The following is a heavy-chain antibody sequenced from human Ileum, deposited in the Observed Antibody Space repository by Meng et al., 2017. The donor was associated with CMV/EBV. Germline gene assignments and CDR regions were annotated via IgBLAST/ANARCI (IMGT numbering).Heavy chain of an antibody. CDR2: INSDGSST. D-gene: IGHD1-26*01. CDR1: GFTFSSYW. CDR3: ARGSGSYFSR. Sequence: PACAASGFTFSSYWMHWVRQAPGKGLGWVSRINSDGSSTSYTDSVKGRFTISRDNAKNTLYLQMNSLRAEDTAVYYCARGSGSYFSRWGQGTLVTVSS. V-gene: IGHV3-74*01. J-gene: IGHJ4*02.